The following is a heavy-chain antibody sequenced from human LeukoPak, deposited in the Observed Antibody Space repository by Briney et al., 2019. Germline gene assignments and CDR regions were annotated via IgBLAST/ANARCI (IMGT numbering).Heavy chain of an antibody. D-gene: IGHD5-18*01. J-gene: IGHJ4*02. CDR1: GASVSSSYW. Sequence: PSETLSLTCDVSGASVSSSYWWSWVRQPPGKGLEWIGEIYHSGEIYHSGSTNVNPSLKGRVTISVDKSKNQFSLKLSSVTAADTAVYYCAREGPNTAMVSVGDYWGQGMLVIVSS. CDR3: AREGPNTAMVSVGDY. CDR2: IYHSGST. V-gene: IGHV4-4*02.